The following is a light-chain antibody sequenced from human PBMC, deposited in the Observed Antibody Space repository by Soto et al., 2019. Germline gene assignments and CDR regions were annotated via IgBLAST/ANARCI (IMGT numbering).Light chain of an antibody. Sequence: DIVMTQSPDSLAVSLGDRATINCKSSQSVLYSSNNKNYLAWYQQKPGQPPKLFIYWASTRESGVPDRFSGSGSGTDFTLSIRSVQAEDEAVYNCQQYYNTPPTFGKGTKVEIK. V-gene: IGKV4-1*01. CDR2: WAS. CDR3: QQYYNTPPT. CDR1: QSVLYSSNNKNY. J-gene: IGKJ1*01.